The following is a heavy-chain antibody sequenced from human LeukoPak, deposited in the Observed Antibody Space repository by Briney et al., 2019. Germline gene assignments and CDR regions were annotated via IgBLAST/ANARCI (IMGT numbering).Heavy chain of an antibody. CDR3: ARFGSGWYYYDY. Sequence: PSETLSLTFTVSGGSISSYYWSWIRQPPGKGLEWIGEINHSGSTNHNPSLKSRVTISVDTSKNQFSLKLSSVTAADTAVYYCARFGSGWYYYDYWGQGTLVTVSS. J-gene: IGHJ4*02. CDR1: GGSISSYY. CDR2: INHSGST. V-gene: IGHV4-34*01. D-gene: IGHD6-19*01.